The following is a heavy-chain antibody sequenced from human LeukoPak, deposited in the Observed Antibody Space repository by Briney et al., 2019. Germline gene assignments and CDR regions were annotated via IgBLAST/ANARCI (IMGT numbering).Heavy chain of an antibody. J-gene: IGHJ4*02. V-gene: IGHV4-39*01. Sequence: PSETLSLTCTVSGGSISSSTYYWGWIRQPPGKGLEWIGSIYYSGSTYYNPSLRSRVTISVDTSKNQFSLKLSSVTAADTAVYYCARQVPAAIEYFDYWGQGTLVTVSS. CDR3: ARQVPAAIEYFDY. CDR2: IYYSGST. CDR1: GGSISSSTYY. D-gene: IGHD2-2*01.